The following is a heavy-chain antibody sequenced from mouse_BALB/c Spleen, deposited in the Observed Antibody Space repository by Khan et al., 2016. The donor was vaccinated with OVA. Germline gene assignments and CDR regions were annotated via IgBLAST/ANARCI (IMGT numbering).Heavy chain of an antibody. V-gene: IGHV8-12*01. Sequence: QVTLKESGPGILQPSQTLSLTCSFSGFSLSTSGMGVSWIRQPSGKGLQWLAHIYWDDEKRYNPSLKSRLTISKDTSRIQVFIKITSVDTADTATYYCVRRRDWYFDYWGQGTILTVSS. CDR1: GFSLSTSGMG. CDR2: IYWDDEK. J-gene: IGHJ2*01. D-gene: IGHD3-3*01. CDR3: VRRRDWYFDY.